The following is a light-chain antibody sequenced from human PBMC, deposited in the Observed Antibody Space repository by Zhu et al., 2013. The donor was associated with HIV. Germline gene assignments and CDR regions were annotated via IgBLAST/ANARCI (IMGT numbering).Light chain of an antibody. V-gene: IGKV3D-15*01. J-gene: IGKJ2*04. Sequence: EIVLTQSPGTLSVSPGERATLSCRASQSITNNYLAWYQQKPGQAPRLLIFGVSSRVTGIPDRFSGSGSGTEFTLTISNLQSEDFAVYYCQLYTSWPPLCIFGLGDQAGHET. CDR3: QLYTSWPPLCI. CDR1: QSITNNY. CDR2: GVS.